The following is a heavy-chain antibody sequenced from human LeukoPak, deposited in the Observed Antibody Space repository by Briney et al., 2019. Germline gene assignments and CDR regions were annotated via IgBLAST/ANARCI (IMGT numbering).Heavy chain of an antibody. J-gene: IGHJ4*02. V-gene: IGHV4-39*01. D-gene: IGHD5-12*01. CDR1: GGSISSSSYY. CDR2: IYYSGGT. Sequence: SETLSLTCTVSGGSISSSSYYWGWIRQPPGKGLEWIGSIYYSGGTYYNPSLKSRVTISVDTSKNQFSLKLSSVTAADTAVYYCARQEDSGYDLDYFDYWGQGTLVTVSS. CDR3: ARQEDSGYDLDYFDY.